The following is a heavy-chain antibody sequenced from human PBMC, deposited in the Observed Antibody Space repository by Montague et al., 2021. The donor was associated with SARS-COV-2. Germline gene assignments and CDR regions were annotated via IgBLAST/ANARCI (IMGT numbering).Heavy chain of an antibody. CDR2: IKDNGFT. CDR3: AKEREVVRAARTLVAFDL. Sequence: LSLTCVVYGGSFSGYYWSWIRQPPGKGLEWIGEIKDNGFTSYNPSLKSRITISVDTSKNHFSLKLSSVTAADTAMYYCAKEREVVRAARTLVAFDLWGQGTMVTVSS. D-gene: IGHD2-2*01. J-gene: IGHJ3*01. V-gene: IGHV4-34*01. CDR1: GGSFSGYY.